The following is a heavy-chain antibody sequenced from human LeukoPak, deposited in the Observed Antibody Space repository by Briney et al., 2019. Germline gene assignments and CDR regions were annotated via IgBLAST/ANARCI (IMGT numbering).Heavy chain of an antibody. V-gene: IGHV4-38-2*02. CDR1: GYSISSGYY. D-gene: IGHD3-10*01. J-gene: IGHJ6*03. Sequence: PSETLSLTCTVSGYSISSGYYWGWIRQPPGKGLEWIGSIYHSGSTYYNPSLKSRVTISVDTSKNQFSLKLSSVTAADTAVYYCATVQRPMVRGNYYYMDVWGKGTTVTVSS. CDR3: ATVQRPMVRGNYYYMDV. CDR2: IYHSGST.